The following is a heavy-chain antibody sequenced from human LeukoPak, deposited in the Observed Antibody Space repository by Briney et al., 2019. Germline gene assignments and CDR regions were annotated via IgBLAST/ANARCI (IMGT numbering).Heavy chain of an antibody. Sequence: GGSLRLSCAASGFAFSSYSMNWVRQAPGKGLEWVANIRQDGSEKYYVDSVKGRFTISRDNAKNSLYLQMNSLRAEDTAVYYCARPNTLYYDILTGYSPQVDAFDIWGQGTMVTVSS. V-gene: IGHV3-7*03. CDR1: GFAFSSYS. CDR3: ARPNTLYYDILTGYSPQVDAFDI. J-gene: IGHJ3*02. D-gene: IGHD3-9*01. CDR2: IRQDGSEK.